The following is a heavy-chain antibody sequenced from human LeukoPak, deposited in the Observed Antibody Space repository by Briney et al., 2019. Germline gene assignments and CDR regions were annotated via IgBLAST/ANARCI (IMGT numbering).Heavy chain of an antibody. CDR3: ARRDGYCSSSSCYFARFDP. CDR1: GGSISSFY. D-gene: IGHD2-2*01. CDR2: IYYSGRT. J-gene: IGHJ5*02. V-gene: IGHV4-59*08. Sequence: PSETLSLTCTVSGGSISSFYWSWVRQFPGKGLEWIGDIYYSGRTSYNPSLKSRVTISVDTSKNQLSLKLSSVTAADTAVYYCARRDGYCSSSSCYFARFDPWGQGTLVTVSS.